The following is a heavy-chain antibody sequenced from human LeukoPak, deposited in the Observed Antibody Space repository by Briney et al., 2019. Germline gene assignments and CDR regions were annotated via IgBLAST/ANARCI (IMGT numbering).Heavy chain of an antibody. CDR1: GGSISSYY. V-gene: IGHV4-59*01. D-gene: IGHD3-22*01. CDR2: IYCSGST. CDR3: AGYYDSALGP. J-gene: IGHJ5*02. Sequence: SETLSLTCTVSGGSISSYYWSWIRQPPGKGLEWIGYIYCSGSTNYNPSLKSRVTISVDTSKNQFSLKLSSVTAADTAVYYCAGYYDSALGPWGQGTLVTVSS.